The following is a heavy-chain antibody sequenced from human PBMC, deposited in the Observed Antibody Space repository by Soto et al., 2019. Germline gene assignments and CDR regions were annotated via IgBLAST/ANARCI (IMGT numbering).Heavy chain of an antibody. V-gene: IGHV5-51*01. CDR1: GYSFTSYW. D-gene: IGHD6-19*01. CDR2: IYPGDSDT. Sequence: GESLKISCKGSGYSFTSYWIGWVRQMPGKGLEWMGIIYPGDSDTRYSPSFQGQVTISADKSISTAYLQWSSLKASDTAMYYCERRADSSGWYGRVDYWGQGTLVTVSS. J-gene: IGHJ4*02. CDR3: ERRADSSGWYGRVDY.